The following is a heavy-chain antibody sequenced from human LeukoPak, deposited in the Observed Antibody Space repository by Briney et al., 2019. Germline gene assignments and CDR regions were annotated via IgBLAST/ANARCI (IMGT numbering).Heavy chain of an antibody. CDR1: GFTFSSDA. D-gene: IGHD2-2*01. J-gene: IGHJ3*02. CDR2: ISYDGSNK. Sequence: PGGSLRLSCAASGFTFSSDAMLWVRQAPGKGLEWAAVISYDGSNKYYADSVKGRFTISRDNSKNTLYLQMNSLRAEDTAVYYCARALGYCSSTSCSDAFDIWGQGTMVTVSS. V-gene: IGHV3-30-3*01. CDR3: ARALGYCSSTSCSDAFDI.